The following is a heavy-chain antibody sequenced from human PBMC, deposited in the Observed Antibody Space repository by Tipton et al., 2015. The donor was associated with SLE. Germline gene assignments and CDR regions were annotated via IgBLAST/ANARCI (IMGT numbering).Heavy chain of an antibody. CDR2: ISCDEMDS. CDR3: AKGGTGTFDI. CDR1: GFSFSMFV. J-gene: IGHJ3*02. D-gene: IGHD1-1*01. V-gene: IGHV3-30*04. Sequence: SLRLSCAAFGFSFSMFVVSRVRQAPGKGLEWVAFISCDEMDSYYADSVKGRFTISRDNSKNTVYLQMNSLRTEDTGVYYCAKGGTGTFDIWGQGTMVTVSS.